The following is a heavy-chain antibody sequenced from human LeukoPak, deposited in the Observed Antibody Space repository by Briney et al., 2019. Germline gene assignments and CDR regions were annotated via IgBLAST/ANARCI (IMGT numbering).Heavy chain of an antibody. V-gene: IGHV5-51*01. Sequence: RGESLQISFQGPGYTFSSYWIGWVRQMPGKGLEWMGIIYPGDSDTRYSPSLQGQVTISVDTSIGTAYLQWSSLKASDTAIYYCARQNDFRLDYWGQGTLVTVS. D-gene: IGHD3-3*01. CDR2: IYPGDSDT. CDR3: ARQNDFRLDY. J-gene: IGHJ4*02. CDR1: GYTFSSYW.